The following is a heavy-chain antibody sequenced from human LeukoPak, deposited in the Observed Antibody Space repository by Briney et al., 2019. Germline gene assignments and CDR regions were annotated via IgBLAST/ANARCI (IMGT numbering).Heavy chain of an antibody. CDR3: ASYSYYYDSSGYFDY. V-gene: IGHV4-61*01. D-gene: IGHD3-22*01. J-gene: IGHJ4*02. Sequence: SETLSLTCTVSGGSVSSGSYYWSWIRQPPGKGLEWIGYIYYTGSTNYNPSLKSRVTISVDTSKNQFSLKLNSVTAADTAVYYCASYSYYYDSSGYFDYWGQGTLVTVSS. CDR2: IYYTGST. CDR1: GGSVSSGSYY.